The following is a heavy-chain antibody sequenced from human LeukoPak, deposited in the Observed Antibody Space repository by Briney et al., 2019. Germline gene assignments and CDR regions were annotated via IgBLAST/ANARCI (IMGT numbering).Heavy chain of an antibody. V-gene: IGHV1-69*05. D-gene: IGHD4-11*01. Sequence: GASVKVSCKASGGTFSSYAISWVRQAPGQGLEWMGGIIPIFGTANYAQKFQGRVTITTDESTSTAYMELSSLRSEDTAVYYCASIQNYSNYRNWFDPWGQGTLVTVSS. CDR3: ASIQNYSNYRNWFDP. J-gene: IGHJ5*02. CDR2: IIPIFGTA. CDR1: GGTFSSYA.